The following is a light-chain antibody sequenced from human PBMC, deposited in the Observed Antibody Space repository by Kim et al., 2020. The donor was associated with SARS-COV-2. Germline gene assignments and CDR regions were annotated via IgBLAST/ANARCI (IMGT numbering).Light chain of an antibody. J-gene: IGLJ3*02. CDR2: EVS. CDR3: TSYTSSSTLV. V-gene: IGLV2-14*01. Sequence: QSALTQPASVSGSPGQSIAISCTGTSSDVGGYNYVSWYQQHAGKAPKLIIYEVSSRPSGISDRFSGSKSGNTASLTISGLQAEDEADYHCTSYTSSSTLVFGGGTRLTFL. CDR1: SSDVGGYNY.